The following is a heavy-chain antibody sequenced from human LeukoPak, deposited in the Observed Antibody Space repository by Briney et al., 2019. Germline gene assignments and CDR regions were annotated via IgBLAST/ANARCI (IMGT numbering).Heavy chain of an antibody. CDR2: INVYSGNT. CDR3: ARGEKPYDY. J-gene: IGHJ4*02. D-gene: IGHD1-26*01. V-gene: IGHV1-18*01. CDR1: GYTFTYYV. Sequence: ASVKVSCKTSGYTFTYYVISWVRQAPGQGLEWMGWINVYSGNTIDAQKFQGRVTMTTDTSTSTAYMELRSLRYDDTAVYYCARGEKPYDYWDQGTLVSVSS.